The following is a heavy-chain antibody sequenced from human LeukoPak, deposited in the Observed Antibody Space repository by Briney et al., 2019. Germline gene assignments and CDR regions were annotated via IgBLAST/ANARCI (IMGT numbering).Heavy chain of an antibody. V-gene: IGHV3-48*01. J-gene: IGHJ6*03. D-gene: IGHD3-22*01. CDR2: ISGSSDDI. Sequence: PGGSLRLSCAASGFTFSSHRMNWVRQAPGKGLEWVADISGSSDDIHYADSVTGRFTISRDNAKNSVYLQMNSLRVEDTAVYYCARAPNYYDRYYYYYYMDVWGKGTTVTVSS. CDR3: ARAPNYYDRYYYYYYMDV. CDR1: GFTFSSHR.